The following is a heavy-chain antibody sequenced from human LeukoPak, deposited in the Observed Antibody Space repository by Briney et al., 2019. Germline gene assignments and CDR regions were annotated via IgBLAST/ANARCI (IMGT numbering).Heavy chain of an antibody. CDR3: ARDPKFSSNWYYFDY. CDR1: GFSVRTNY. Sequence: PGGSLRLSCAASGFSVRTNYMSWVRQAPGKGLEWVSFIDIAGSTYYADSVRGRFTISRDNSKNTLHLQMNSLRAEDTAVYYCARDPKFSSNWYYFDYWGQGTQVTVSS. D-gene: IGHD6-6*01. V-gene: IGHV3-66*01. J-gene: IGHJ4*02. CDR2: IDIAGST.